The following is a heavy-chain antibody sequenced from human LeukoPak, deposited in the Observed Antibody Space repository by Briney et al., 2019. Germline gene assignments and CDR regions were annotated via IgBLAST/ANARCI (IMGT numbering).Heavy chain of an antibody. D-gene: IGHD6-6*01. CDR3: RSCSSSSDY. Sequence: SETLSLTCGAYGGSFSSYYWSWIRQPPGKGLEWIGEINHSGITNYNPSLKSRVTISVDTSKNQFSLNLTSVTAADTAVYYCRSCSSSSDYWGQGSLVTVSS. CDR2: INHSGIT. V-gene: IGHV4-34*01. J-gene: IGHJ4*02. CDR1: GGSFSSYY.